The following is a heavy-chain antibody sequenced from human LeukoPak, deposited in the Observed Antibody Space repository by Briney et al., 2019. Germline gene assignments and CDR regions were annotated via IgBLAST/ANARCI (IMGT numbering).Heavy chain of an antibody. Sequence: SETLSLTCAVYGGSFSGYYWSWIRQPPGKGPEWIGEINHSGGTNYNPSLKSRVTISVDTSKNQFSLKLSSVTAADTAVYYCARGWSGYYRLFDYWGQGTLVTVSS. J-gene: IGHJ4*02. CDR1: GGSFSGYY. CDR3: ARGWSGYYRLFDY. D-gene: IGHD3-3*01. V-gene: IGHV4-34*01. CDR2: INHSGGT.